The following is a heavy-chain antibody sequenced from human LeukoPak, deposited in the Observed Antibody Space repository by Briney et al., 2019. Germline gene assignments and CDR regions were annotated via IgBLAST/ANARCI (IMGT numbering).Heavy chain of an antibody. CDR1: GYTFTSYG. CDR2: ISAYNGDT. CDR3: ARDGLRFLVNAFDI. Sequence: ASVKVSCKASGYTFTSYGISWVRQAPGQGLEWMGWISAYNGDTNYAQKLQGRVTMTTDTSTSTAYMELRSLRSDDTAVYYCARDGLRFLVNAFDIWGQGTMVTVSS. V-gene: IGHV1-18*01. J-gene: IGHJ3*02. D-gene: IGHD4-17*01.